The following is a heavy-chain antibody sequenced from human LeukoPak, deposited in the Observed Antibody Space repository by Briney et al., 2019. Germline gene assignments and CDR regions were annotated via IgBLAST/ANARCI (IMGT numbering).Heavy chain of an antibody. Sequence: SETLSLTCTVSGDSMSTFYWSWIRQPPGKGLEWIGYIYYSGSTNYNPSLKSRVTISVDTSKNQFSLKLSSVTAADTAVYYCARLNYYYYYMDVWGKGTTVTVSS. CDR1: GDSMSTFY. CDR2: IYYSGST. J-gene: IGHJ6*03. V-gene: IGHV4-59*01. CDR3: ARLNYYYYYMDV.